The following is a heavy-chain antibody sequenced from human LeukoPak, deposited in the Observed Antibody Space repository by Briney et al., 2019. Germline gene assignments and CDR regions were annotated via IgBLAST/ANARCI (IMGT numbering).Heavy chain of an antibody. CDR1: GFTFSSYS. Sequence: GGSLRLSCAASGFTFSSYSMNWVRQAPGKGLEWVSSISSSSSYIYYADSVKGRFTISRDNAKSSLYLQMNSLRAEDTAVYYCASPNIVATIIGAFDIWGQGTMVTVSS. D-gene: IGHD5-12*01. CDR2: ISSSSSYI. J-gene: IGHJ3*02. V-gene: IGHV3-21*01. CDR3: ASPNIVATIIGAFDI.